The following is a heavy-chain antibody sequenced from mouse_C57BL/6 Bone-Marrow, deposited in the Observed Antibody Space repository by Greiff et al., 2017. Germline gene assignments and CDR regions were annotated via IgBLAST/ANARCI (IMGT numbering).Heavy chain of an antibody. CDR2: ISSGSSTI. V-gene: IGHV5-17*01. CDR3: ARTDYSNYPAWFAY. Sequence: EVQLVESGGGLVKPGGSLKLSCAASGFTFSDYGMHWVRQAPEKGLEWVAYISSGSSTIYYADTVKGRFTISRDNAKNTLFLQMTSLRSDDTAMYYCARTDYSNYPAWFAYWGQGTLVTVSA. J-gene: IGHJ3*01. CDR1: GFTFSDYG. D-gene: IGHD2-5*01.